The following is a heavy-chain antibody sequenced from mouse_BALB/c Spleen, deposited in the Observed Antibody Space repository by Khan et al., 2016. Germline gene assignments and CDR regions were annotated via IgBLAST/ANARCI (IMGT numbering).Heavy chain of an antibody. CDR3: TRSGGSAYDY. Sequence: QVQLQQSGAELVKPGASVKLSCKASGYIFTSYWLNWVKQRPGQGLEWIGNIYPSDSYTNYNQKFKDRAALTVDRSSSTAYMQLSSPTAEDSAVYYCTRSGGSAYDYWGQCTALTVSS. J-gene: IGHJ2*01. CDR2: IYPSDSYT. CDR1: GYIFTSYW. D-gene: IGHD1-1*01. V-gene: IGHV1-69*02.